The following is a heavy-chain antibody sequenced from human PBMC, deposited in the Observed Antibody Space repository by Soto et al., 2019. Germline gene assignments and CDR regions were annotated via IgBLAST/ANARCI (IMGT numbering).Heavy chain of an antibody. CDR2: IYYSGST. V-gene: IGHV4-39*01. J-gene: IGHJ3*02. CDR3: LGCSSTSCYLGGGAFDI. Sequence: SQTLSLTCTVSGGSISSSSYYWGWIRQPPGKGLEWIGSIYYSGSTYYNPSLKSRVTISVDTSKNQFSLKLSSVTAADTAVYYCLGCSSTSCYLGGGAFDIWGQGTMVTVSS. CDR1: GGSISSSSYY. D-gene: IGHD2-2*01.